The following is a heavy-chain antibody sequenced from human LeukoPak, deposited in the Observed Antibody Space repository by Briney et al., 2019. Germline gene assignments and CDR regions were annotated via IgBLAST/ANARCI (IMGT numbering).Heavy chain of an antibody. Sequence: ASVKVSCKASGYTFTSYGISWVRQAPGQGLEWMGWISAYNGNTNYAQKLQGRVTMTTDTSTSTAYMELRSLRSDDTAVYYCARDLHSSSWYSLDYWGQGTLVTVSS. V-gene: IGHV1-18*01. D-gene: IGHD6-13*01. CDR1: GYTFTSYG. CDR3: ARDLHSSSWYSLDY. J-gene: IGHJ4*02. CDR2: ISAYNGNT.